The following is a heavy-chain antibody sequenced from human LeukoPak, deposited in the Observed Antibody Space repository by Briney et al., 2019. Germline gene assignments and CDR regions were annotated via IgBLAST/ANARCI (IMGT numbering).Heavy chain of an antibody. CDR3: AIRGYYDSSGYPDAFDI. V-gene: IGHV1-3*01. CDR1: GYTFTSYA. J-gene: IGHJ3*02. D-gene: IGHD3-22*01. CDR2: INAGNGNT. Sequence: GASVKVSCKASGYTFTSYAMHWVRQAPGQRLEWMGWINAGNGNTKYSQKFQGRVTITRDTSASTAYMELSSLRSEDTAVYYCAIRGYYDSSGYPDAFDIWGQGTMVTVSS.